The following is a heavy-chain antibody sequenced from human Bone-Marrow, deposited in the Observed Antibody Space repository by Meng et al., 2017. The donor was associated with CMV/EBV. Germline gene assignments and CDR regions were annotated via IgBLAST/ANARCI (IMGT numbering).Heavy chain of an antibody. CDR2: ISYDRSNK. CDR3: AREGAYCSSTSCYNDYYYYGMDV. D-gene: IGHD2-2*02. Sequence: GGSLRLSCAASGFTFSSYAMHWVRQAPGKGLEWVAVISYDRSNKYYADSVKGRFTISRDNSKNTLYLQMNSLRAEDTAVYYCAREGAYCSSTSCYNDYYYYGMDVWAQGTTVTVSS. V-gene: IGHV3-30*04. J-gene: IGHJ6*02. CDR1: GFTFSSYA.